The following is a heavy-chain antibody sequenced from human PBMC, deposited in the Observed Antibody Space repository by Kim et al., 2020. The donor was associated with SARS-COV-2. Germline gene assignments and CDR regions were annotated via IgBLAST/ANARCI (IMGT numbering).Heavy chain of an antibody. D-gene: IGHD6-19*01. CDR2: IYYSGST. CDR1: GGSISSSSYY. CDR3: ESQPSIAVAGTGFYYYYGMDV. V-gene: IGHV4-39*01. Sequence: SETLSLTCTVSGGSISSSSYYWGWIRQPPGKGLEWIGSIYYSGSTYYNPSLKSRVTISVDTSKNQFSLKLSSVTAADTAVYYCESQPSIAVAGTGFYYYYGMDVWGQGTTVTVSS. J-gene: IGHJ6*02.